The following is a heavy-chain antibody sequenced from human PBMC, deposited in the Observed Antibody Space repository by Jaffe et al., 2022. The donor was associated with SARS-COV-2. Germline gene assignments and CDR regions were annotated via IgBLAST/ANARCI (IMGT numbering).Heavy chain of an antibody. CDR3: TREVCSTSCSPHY. J-gene: IGHJ4*02. Sequence: EVQLVESGGGLVQPGRSLRLSCTASGFTFGDYAMSWFRQAPGKGLEWVGFIRSKAYGGTTEYAASVKGRFTISRDDSKSIAYLQMNSLKTEDTAVYYCTREVCSTSCSPHYWGQGTLVTVSS. D-gene: IGHD2-2*01. V-gene: IGHV3-49*03. CDR2: IRSKAYGGTT. CDR1: GFTFGDYA.